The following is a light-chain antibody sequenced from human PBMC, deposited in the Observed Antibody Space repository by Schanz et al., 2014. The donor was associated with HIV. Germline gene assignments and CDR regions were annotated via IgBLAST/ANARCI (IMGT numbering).Light chain of an antibody. CDR2: EVT. CDR3: SSYSGHNNLGI. CDR1: NSDVGGHNY. J-gene: IGLJ2*01. Sequence: QSVLTQPPSASGSPGQSVTISCTGTNSDVGGHNYVSWFQQHPGKAPRLIIYEVTKRPSGVPDRFSGSKSGNTASLIVSGLQAEDEAEYYCSSYSGHNNLGIFGGGTKLTVL. V-gene: IGLV2-8*01.